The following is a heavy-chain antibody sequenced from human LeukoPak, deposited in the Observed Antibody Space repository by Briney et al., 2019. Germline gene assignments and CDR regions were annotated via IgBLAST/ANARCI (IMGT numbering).Heavy chain of an antibody. D-gene: IGHD2/OR15-2a*01. V-gene: IGHV5-51*01. CDR2: IYPGDSDT. CDR3: ATLSANTSSNY. CDR1: GYTFTTYW. J-gene: IGHJ4*02. Sequence: GESLKISCKGSGYTFTTYWIASVRQMPGKGLEWMGIIYPGDSDTRYSPSFQGQVTISADKSISTAYLQWGSLEASATAVYYCATLSANTSSNYWGQGTLVTVSS.